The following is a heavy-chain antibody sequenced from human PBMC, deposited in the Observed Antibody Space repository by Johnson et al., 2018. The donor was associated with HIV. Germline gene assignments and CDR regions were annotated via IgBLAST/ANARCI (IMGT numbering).Heavy chain of an antibody. J-gene: IGHJ3*02. CDR3: ARAGLTYTLDAFDI. CDR2: ISSNGGST. D-gene: IGHD3-16*01. Sequence: VQLVESGGGVVRPGGSLRLSCAASGFTFSSYAMSWVRQAPGKGLEWVSAISSNGGSTYYANSVKGRFTISRDNSKNTLYLQMGSLRAEDMAVYYCARAGLTYTLDAFDIWGQGTLVTVSS. CDR1: GFTFSSYA. V-gene: IGHV3-64*01.